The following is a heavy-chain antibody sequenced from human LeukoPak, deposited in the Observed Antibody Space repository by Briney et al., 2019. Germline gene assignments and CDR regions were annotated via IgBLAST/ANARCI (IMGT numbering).Heavy chain of an antibody. J-gene: IGHJ3*02. D-gene: IGHD5/OR15-5a*01. V-gene: IGHV1-46*01. CDR2: INPSGGST. Sequence: GASVKVSCKASQYNFTSYYIHWVRQAPGQGLEWMGIINPSGGSTSYAQKFQGRVTMTRDTSTSTVYMELSSLRSEDTAVYYCARKSVGRAFDIWGQGTMVTVSS. CDR1: QYNFTSYY. CDR3: ARKSVGRAFDI.